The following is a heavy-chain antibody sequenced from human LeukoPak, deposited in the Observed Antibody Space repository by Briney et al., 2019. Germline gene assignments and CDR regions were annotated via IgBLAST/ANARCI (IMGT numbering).Heavy chain of an antibody. Sequence: GGSLRLSCAASGFTFSSYWMSWVRQAPGKGLEWVANIKQDGSEKYYVDSVKGRFTISRDNAKNSLYLQMNSLRAEDTAVYYCAKSKRKWELHHAFDTWGQGTMVTVSS. CDR2: IKQDGSEK. CDR3: AKSKRKWELHHAFDT. J-gene: IGHJ3*02. D-gene: IGHD1-26*01. V-gene: IGHV3-7*01. CDR1: GFTFSSYW.